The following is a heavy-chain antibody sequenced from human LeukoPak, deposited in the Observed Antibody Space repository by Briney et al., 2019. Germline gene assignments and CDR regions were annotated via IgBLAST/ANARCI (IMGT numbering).Heavy chain of an antibody. CDR2: ISGSGGST. V-gene: IGHV3-23*01. CDR3: AKTITMVAAYYYGMDV. Sequence: GASLRLSCAASGFTFSSYAMSWVRQAPGKGLEWVSAISGSGGSTYYADSVKGRFTISRDNSKNTLFLQMNSLRAEDTAVYYCAKTITMVAAYYYGMDVWGQGTTVTVSS. J-gene: IGHJ6*02. D-gene: IGHD3-10*01. CDR1: GFTFSSYA.